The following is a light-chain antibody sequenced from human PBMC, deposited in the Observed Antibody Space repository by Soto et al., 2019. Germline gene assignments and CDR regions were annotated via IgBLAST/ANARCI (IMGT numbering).Light chain of an antibody. J-gene: IGKJ1*01. V-gene: IGKV1-5*01. CDR2: DAS. Sequence: DIQMTQSPSTLSASVGARVTIPCRASQSISSWLAWYQQKPGKAPKLLIYDASSLESGVPSRFSGSGSGTEFTLTISSLQPDDFATYYCQQYNSYWWTFGQGTKMEIK. CDR1: QSISSW. CDR3: QQYNSYWWT.